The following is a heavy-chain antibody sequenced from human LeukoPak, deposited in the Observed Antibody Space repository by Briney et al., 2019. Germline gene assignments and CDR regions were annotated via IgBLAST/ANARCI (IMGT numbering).Heavy chain of an antibody. CDR1: GYTFTGYY. Sequence: ASVKVSCKASGYTFTGYYMHWVRQAPGQGLEWMGWINPNCGGTNYAQKFQGRVTMTRDTSISTAYMELSRLRSDDTAVYYCASSGPTIFGVVILDAFDIWGQGTMVTVSS. J-gene: IGHJ3*02. D-gene: IGHD3-3*01. V-gene: IGHV1-2*02. CDR2: INPNCGGT. CDR3: ASSGPTIFGVVILDAFDI.